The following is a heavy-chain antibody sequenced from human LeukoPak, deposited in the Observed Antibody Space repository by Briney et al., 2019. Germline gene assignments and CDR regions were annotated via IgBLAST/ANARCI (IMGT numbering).Heavy chain of an antibody. CDR1: GFTFSDYW. D-gene: IGHD2-2*01. V-gene: IGHV4-34*01. CDR3: ARFLGYFVVVGNFDP. J-gene: IGHJ5*02. CDR2: INHSGST. Sequence: GSLRLSCAASGFTFSDYWMTWVRQAPGKGLEWIGEINHSGSTNYNPSLKSRVTISVDTSKNQFSLKLSSVTAADTAVYYCARFLGYFVVVGNFDPWGQGTLVTVSS.